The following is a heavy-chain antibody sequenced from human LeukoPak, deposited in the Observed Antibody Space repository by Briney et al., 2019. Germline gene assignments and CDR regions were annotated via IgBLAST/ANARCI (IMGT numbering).Heavy chain of an antibody. CDR2: INPNNGDT. Sequence: ASVKVSCKASGYTLTGYYMYWVRQAPGQGLEWMGWINPNNGDTNYEQNFQGRVTMTRDTSISTAYMELNALRSDDMAMYYCARGPIMMREVSYDYWGQGTLVTVSS. D-gene: IGHD3-16*01. CDR1: GYTLTGYY. CDR3: ARGPIMMREVSYDY. J-gene: IGHJ4*02. V-gene: IGHV1-2*02.